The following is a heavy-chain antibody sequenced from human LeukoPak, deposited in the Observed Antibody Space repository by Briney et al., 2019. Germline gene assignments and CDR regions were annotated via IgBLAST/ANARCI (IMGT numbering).Heavy chain of an antibody. CDR3: ARDNRGFDI. CDR2: INLDGSEK. Sequence: GGSLRLSCAGSGFSFSGYWINWVRQAPGRGLEWVASINLDGSEKYYVDSVKGRFTISRDNAKNSLYLQMNSLRAEDTAVYYCARDNRGFDIWGQGTMVTVSS. D-gene: IGHD3-10*01. V-gene: IGHV3-7*04. CDR1: GFSFSGYW. J-gene: IGHJ3*02.